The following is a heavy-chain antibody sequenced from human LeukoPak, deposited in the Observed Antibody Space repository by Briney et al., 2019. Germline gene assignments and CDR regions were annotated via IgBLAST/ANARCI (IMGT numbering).Heavy chain of an antibody. V-gene: IGHV5-51*01. CDR3: ASSPGIAVAGGGWAFDI. Sequence: GESLKISCKCSGYSFTNYWIGWVRQMPGEGLEWMGIIYPGDSDTRYSPSFQGQVTISADKSISTAYLQWSSLKASDTAMYYCASSPGIAVAGGGWAFDIWGQGTMVTVSS. CDR1: GYSFTNYW. D-gene: IGHD6-19*01. CDR2: IYPGDSDT. J-gene: IGHJ3*02.